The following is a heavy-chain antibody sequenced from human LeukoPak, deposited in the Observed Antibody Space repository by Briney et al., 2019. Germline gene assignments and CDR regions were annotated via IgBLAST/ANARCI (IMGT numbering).Heavy chain of an antibody. Sequence: PSQTLSLTCTVSGGSISSGDYYWSWIRQPPGKGLEWIGYIYYSGSTYYNPSLKSRVTMSVDTSKNQFSLKVNSVTAADTAVYYCARDSTLSASFDVWGQGTMVTVSS. CDR2: IYYSGST. V-gene: IGHV4-30-4*08. CDR1: GGSISSGDYY. J-gene: IGHJ3*01. D-gene: IGHD2-21*01. CDR3: ARDSTLSASFDV.